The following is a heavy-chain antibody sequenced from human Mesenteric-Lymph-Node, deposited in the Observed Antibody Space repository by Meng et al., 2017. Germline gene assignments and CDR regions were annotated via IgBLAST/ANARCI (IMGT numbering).Heavy chain of an antibody. J-gene: IGHJ6*02. D-gene: IGHD4-17*01. CDR1: GYIFSDYH. CDR2: INPNSGDT. CDR3: ARSDYGDLYGMDV. Sequence: ASVKVSCKASGYIFSDYHIHWVRLAPGQGLEWMGRINPNSGDTNYAQKFQGRVTMTRDTSISTAYMDLSRLSSDDTGEYYCARSDYGDLYGMDVWGQGTTVTVSS. V-gene: IGHV1-2*05.